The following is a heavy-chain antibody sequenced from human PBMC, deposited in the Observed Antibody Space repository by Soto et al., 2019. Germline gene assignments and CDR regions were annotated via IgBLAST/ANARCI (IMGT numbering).Heavy chain of an antibody. J-gene: IGHJ1*01. CDR1: GGTFSSYA. D-gene: IGHD1-26*01. CDR3: ARYGIVGAIGAEHFQH. Sequence: QVQLVQSGAEVKKPGSSVKVSCKASGGTFSSYAISWVRQAPGQGLEWMGGIIPIFGTANYAQKSQGRVTITADEXTXXAPMELSSLRSEDPAVYYCARYGIVGAIGAEHFQHWGQGTLVTVSS. CDR2: IIPIFGTA. V-gene: IGHV1-69*12.